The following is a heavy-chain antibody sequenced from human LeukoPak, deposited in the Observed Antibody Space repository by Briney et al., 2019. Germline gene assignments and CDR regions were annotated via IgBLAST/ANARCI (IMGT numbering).Heavy chain of an antibody. CDR3: ASGRRRIAAAGATPPAPYFDY. Sequence: PGGSLRLSCAASGFTFSSYEMNWVRQAPGKGLEWVSSISSSSSYIYYADSVKGRFTISRDNAKNSLYLQMNSLRAEDTAVYYCASGRRRIAAAGATPPAPYFDYWGQGTLVTVSS. V-gene: IGHV3-21*01. D-gene: IGHD6-13*01. CDR2: ISSSSSYI. CDR1: GFTFSSYE. J-gene: IGHJ4*02.